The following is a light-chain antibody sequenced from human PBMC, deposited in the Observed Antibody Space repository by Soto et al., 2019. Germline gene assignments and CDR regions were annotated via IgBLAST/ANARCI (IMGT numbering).Light chain of an antibody. J-gene: IGKJ3*01. CDR1: QSVGTS. CDR2: DAS. CDR3: QPRSNFFT. Sequence: DIVLTQSPDTPSLSPGERATLSCRASQSVGTSLAWYQQKPGQAPRLVMYDASNRATGIPARFSGSGSGTDFTLTISSLEPEDFAVYYCQPRSNFFTFGPGTKVHIE. V-gene: IGKV3-11*01.